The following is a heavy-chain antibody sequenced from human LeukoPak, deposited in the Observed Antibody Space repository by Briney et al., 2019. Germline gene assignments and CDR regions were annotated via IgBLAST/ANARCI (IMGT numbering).Heavy chain of an antibody. V-gene: IGHV1-8*01. Sequence: ASVKVSCKASGYIFTSYDINWVRQATGQGLEWMGWMNPNSGNTGFAQKFQGRVTMTRNTSKSTAYMELSSLTSEDWAVYYCARARGYSYGYSDYWGQGTLVTVSS. CDR3: ARARGYSYGYSDY. D-gene: IGHD5-18*01. J-gene: IGHJ4*02. CDR1: GYIFTSYD. CDR2: MNPNSGNT.